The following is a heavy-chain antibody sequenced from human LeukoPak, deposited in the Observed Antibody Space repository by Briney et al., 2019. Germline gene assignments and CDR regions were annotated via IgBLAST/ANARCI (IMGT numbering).Heavy chain of an antibody. CDR1: VHTFTCYY. CDR3: ARDSYSGSYYY. D-gene: IGHD1-26*01. V-gene: IGHV1-2*02. Sequence: ASVKVSCKASVHTFTCYYMHWVRQAPGQGLEWVAWINPNGGGTNYAQQFQGRVTTSSDTSINTAYMELSSLRSDDTAVYYCARDSYSGSYYYWGQGTLVTVSS. J-gene: IGHJ4*02. CDR2: INPNGGGT.